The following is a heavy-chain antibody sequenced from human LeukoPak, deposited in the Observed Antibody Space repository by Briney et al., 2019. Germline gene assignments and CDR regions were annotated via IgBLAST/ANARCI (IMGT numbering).Heavy chain of an antibody. D-gene: IGHD3-3*01. J-gene: IGHJ4*02. CDR3: AGGLNAKLLEWTLDY. CDR2: MNPNSGNT. CDR1: GYTFTSYD. V-gene: IGHV1-8*01. Sequence: ASVKVSCKASGYTFTSYDINWVRQATGQGLEWMGWMNPNSGNTGYAQKFQGRVTMTRDTSTSTVYMELSSLRSEDTAVYYCAGGLNAKLLEWTLDYWGQGTLVTVSS.